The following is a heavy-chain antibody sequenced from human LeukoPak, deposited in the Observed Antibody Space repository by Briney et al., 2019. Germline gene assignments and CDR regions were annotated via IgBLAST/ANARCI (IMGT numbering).Heavy chain of an antibody. CDR1: GFTFSSYS. CDR3: ARAHSGYVNWFDP. CDR2: ISSSSSYI. D-gene: IGHD5-12*01. V-gene: IGHV3-21*01. J-gene: IGHJ5*02. Sequence: RSGGSLRLSCAASGFTFSSYSMNWVRQAPGKGLEWVSSISSSSSYIYYADSVKGRFTISRDNAKNSLYLQMNSLRAEDTAVYYCARAHSGYVNWFDPWGQGTLVTVSS.